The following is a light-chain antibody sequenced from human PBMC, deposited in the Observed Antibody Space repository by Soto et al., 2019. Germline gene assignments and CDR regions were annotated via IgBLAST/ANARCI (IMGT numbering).Light chain of an antibody. V-gene: IGLV1-51*01. Sequence: QSVLTQPPSVSAAPGQKVTISCSGSSSNIGNNYVSWYQQLPGTAPKLLIYDNNKRPSGIPDRFSGSESGTSATLGITGLQTGDEADYYCGTWDSSLSAGRFGGGTKLTVL. CDR2: DNN. J-gene: IGLJ2*01. CDR1: SSNIGNNY. CDR3: GTWDSSLSAGR.